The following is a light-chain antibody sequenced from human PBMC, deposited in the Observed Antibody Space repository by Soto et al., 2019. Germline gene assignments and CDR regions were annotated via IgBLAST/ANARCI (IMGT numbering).Light chain of an antibody. CDR3: QRYGSSPLIT. CDR2: GAS. J-gene: IGKJ5*01. V-gene: IGKV3-20*01. CDR1: QSVGSNY. Sequence: EIMLTQSPGTLPLSPGERATLSCRASQSVGSNYLAWYQQKPGQAPRLLIYGASSRATGIPDRFSGSGSGTDFTLTISRLEPEDFAVYFCQRYGSSPLITFGQGTRLENK.